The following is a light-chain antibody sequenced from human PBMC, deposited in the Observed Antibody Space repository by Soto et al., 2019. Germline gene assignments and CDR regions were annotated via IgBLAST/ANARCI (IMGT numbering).Light chain of an antibody. CDR1: QSVSSSY. Sequence: EIVLTQSPGTLSLSPGERATLSCRASQSVSSSYLAWYQQKPGQAPRLLIYGASSRATGIPDRFTGSGSGTNFTVTISRLEPEDFAVFYCHQYGSPPQTFGQGTKVDIK. CDR2: GAS. V-gene: IGKV3-20*01. CDR3: HQYGSPPQT. J-gene: IGKJ1*01.